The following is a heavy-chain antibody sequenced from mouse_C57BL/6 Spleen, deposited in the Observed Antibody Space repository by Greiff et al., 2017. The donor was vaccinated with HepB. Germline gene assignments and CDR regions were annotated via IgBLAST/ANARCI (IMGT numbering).Heavy chain of an antibody. V-gene: IGHV1-81*01. Sequence: VQLQQSGAELARPGASVKLSCKASGYTFTSYGISWVKQRTGQGLEWIGEIYPRSGNTYYNEKFKGEATLTSGKSSSTAYFELHSLTSEDSAVYYCARHEYEDNLYSDYWGEGTALTVSS. J-gene: IGHJ2*01. D-gene: IGHD2-4*01. CDR1: GYTFTSYG. CDR2: IYPRSGNT. CDR3: ARHEYEDNLYSDY.